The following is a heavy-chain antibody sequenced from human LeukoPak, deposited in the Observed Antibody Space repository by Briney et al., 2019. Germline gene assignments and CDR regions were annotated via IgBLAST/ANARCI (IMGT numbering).Heavy chain of an antibody. V-gene: IGHV3-48*03. D-gene: IGHD2-2*01. CDR1: GFTFSSYE. CDR2: ISSSGSTI. Sequence: TGGSLRLSCAASGFTFSSYEMNWVRQAPGKGXXXVSYISSSGSTIYYADSVEGRFTISRDNAKNSLYLQMNSLRAEDTAVYYCARVSRVYYGMDVWGKGTTVTVSS. CDR3: ARVSRVYYGMDV. J-gene: IGHJ6*04.